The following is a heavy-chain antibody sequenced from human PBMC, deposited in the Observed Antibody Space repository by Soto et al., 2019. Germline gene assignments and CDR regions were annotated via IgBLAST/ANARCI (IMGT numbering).Heavy chain of an antibody. D-gene: IGHD4-17*01. V-gene: IGHV4-59*08. J-gene: IGHJ4*02. CDR1: GGSISSYY. CDR2: IYYSGST. CDR3: ARHAVTTIDY. Sequence: SETLSLTCTASGGSISSYYWSWIRQPPGKGLEWIGYIYYSGSTNYNPSLKSRVTISVDTSKNQFSLKLSSVTAADTAVYYCARHAVTTIDYWGQGTLVTVSS.